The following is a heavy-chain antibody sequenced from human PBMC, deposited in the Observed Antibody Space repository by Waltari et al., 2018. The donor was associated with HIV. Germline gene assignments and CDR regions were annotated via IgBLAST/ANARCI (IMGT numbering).Heavy chain of an antibody. CDR3: AGELTNYYYGMDV. J-gene: IGHJ6*02. V-gene: IGHV4-61*02. CDR2: FYTSGST. CDR1: GGSISSGSYY. D-gene: IGHD1-26*01. Sequence: QVQLQESGPGLVKPSQTLSLTCTVSGGSISSGSYYWSWIRQPAGKGLEWIGRFYTSGSTNYNPSLKSRVTISVDTSKNQFSLKLSSVTAADTAVYYCAGELTNYYYGMDVWGQGTTVTVSS.